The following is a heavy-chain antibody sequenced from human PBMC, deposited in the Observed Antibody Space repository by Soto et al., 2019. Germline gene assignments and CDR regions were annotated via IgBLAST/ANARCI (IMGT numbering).Heavy chain of an antibody. CDR1: GGSISSGGYY. D-gene: IGHD3-10*01. J-gene: IGHJ6*02. V-gene: IGHV4-31*02. Sequence: QVQLQESGPGLVKPSQTLSLTCSVSGGSISSGGYYWSWIRQPPGKGLEWIGYIYYSANTHYNPSLKGRLSSAADTSKNQFSLNLRSVTAADTAVYYCARSGGNSYCYGMDVWGQGTTVTVSS. CDR3: ARSGGNSYCYGMDV. CDR2: IYYSANT.